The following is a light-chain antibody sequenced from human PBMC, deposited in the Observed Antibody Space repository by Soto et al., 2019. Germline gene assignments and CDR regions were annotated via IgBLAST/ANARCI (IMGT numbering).Light chain of an antibody. CDR3: HQRSSWPRGT. Sequence: EFVLTQSPGTLSLSPGERATLSCRASQTVRNNYLAWYQQKPGQAPRLLIYDASSRATGIPDRFSGSGSGTDFTLTISSLEPEDFAVYYCHQRSSWPRGTFGQGTKVEIK. CDR1: QTVRNNY. CDR2: DAS. V-gene: IGKV3D-20*02. J-gene: IGKJ1*01.